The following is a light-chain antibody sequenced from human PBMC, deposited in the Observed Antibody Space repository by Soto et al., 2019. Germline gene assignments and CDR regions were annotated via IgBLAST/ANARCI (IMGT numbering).Light chain of an antibody. J-gene: IGKJ1*01. CDR3: QQYNNWPRT. Sequence: EIVMTQSPATLSVSPGERATLSCRASQSVNINLAWYQQKPGQAPRLLIYDASNRATGIPARFSGGGSGTDFTLTIDNLEPEDFAVYYCQQYNNWPRTFGQGTKV. V-gene: IGKV3D-15*01. CDR2: DAS. CDR1: QSVNIN.